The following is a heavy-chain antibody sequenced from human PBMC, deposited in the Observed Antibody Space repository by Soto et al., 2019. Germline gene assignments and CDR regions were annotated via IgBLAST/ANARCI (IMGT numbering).Heavy chain of an antibody. CDR3: ARDRKYSSSSYFDY. Sequence: ELQLVESGGGLVQPGGSLRLSCAASGFTFSSYSMNWVRQAPGKGLEWVSYISSSSSTIYYADSVKGRFTISRDNAKNSLYLQMNSLRAEDTAVYYCARDRKYSSSSYFDYWGQGTLVTVSS. CDR2: ISSSSSTI. CDR1: GFTFSSYS. V-gene: IGHV3-48*01. J-gene: IGHJ4*02. D-gene: IGHD6-6*01.